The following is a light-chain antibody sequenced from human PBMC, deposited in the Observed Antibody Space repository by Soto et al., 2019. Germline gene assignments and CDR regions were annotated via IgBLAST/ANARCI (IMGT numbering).Light chain of an antibody. J-gene: IGKJ1*01. Sequence: EIVLTQSPGTLSLSPGERATLSCRASQSVSSSYLAWYQQKPGQAPRLLIYGASSRATGIPDRFSGSGSGTDFTLTITRLEPEDFAVYYCQHSYTTPPWTFGQGTKVEIK. CDR3: QHSYTTPPWT. CDR2: GAS. V-gene: IGKV3-20*01. CDR1: QSVSSSY.